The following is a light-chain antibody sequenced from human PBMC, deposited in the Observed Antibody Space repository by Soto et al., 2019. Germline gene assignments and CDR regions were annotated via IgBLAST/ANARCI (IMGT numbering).Light chain of an antibody. CDR1: QSVSNY. Sequence: EIVLTQSPATLSLSPGQRATLSCRASQSVSNYLAWYQQKPGQAPRLLIYGASNRATGIPGRFSGSGSGTDFTLTISSLEPEDFAVYYCQQRSNWPPAITFGQGTRLEIK. CDR2: GAS. CDR3: QQRSNWPPAIT. J-gene: IGKJ5*01. V-gene: IGKV3-11*01.